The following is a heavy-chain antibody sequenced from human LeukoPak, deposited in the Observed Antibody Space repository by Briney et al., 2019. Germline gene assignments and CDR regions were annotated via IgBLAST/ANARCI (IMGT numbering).Heavy chain of an antibody. CDR1: GYTFTSYD. J-gene: IGHJ3*02. V-gene: IGHV1-46*01. CDR3: ARVGDSSPDAFDI. D-gene: IGHD3-22*01. Sequence: AASVKVSCKASGYTFTSYDINWVRQAPGQELEWMGIINPSGGSTSYAQKFQGRVTMTRDTSTSTVYMELSSLRSEDTAVYYCARVGDSSPDAFDIWGQGTMVTVSS. CDR2: INPSGGST.